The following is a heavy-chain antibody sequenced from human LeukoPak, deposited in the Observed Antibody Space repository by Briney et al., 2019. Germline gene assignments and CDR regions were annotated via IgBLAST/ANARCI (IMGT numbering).Heavy chain of an antibody. Sequence: GGSLRLSCAASGFTFSSYWMNWVRQAPGKGLEWVANIQQDGSEKYYVDSVKGRFTISRDNAKNSLYLQMNSLRAEDTAVYYCAAKGVDGSGSPTNYNWFDPWGQGTLVTVSS. CDR2: IQQDGSEK. J-gene: IGHJ5*02. D-gene: IGHD3-10*01. CDR1: GFTFSSYW. CDR3: AAKGVDGSGSPTNYNWFDP. V-gene: IGHV3-7*01.